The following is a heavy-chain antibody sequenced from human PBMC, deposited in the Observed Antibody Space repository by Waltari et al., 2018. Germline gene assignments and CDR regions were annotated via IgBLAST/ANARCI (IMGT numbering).Heavy chain of an antibody. Sequence: EVQLVESGGDLVQPEESLRLSCAASGFTFSNYWMSWVRQAPGKGLDGVANIKQNVSEKYYVASVKGLFTISRDNAKNSLYLQRNSLRAEDTAVYYCSRSSASAFDIWGQGTMVTFSS. CDR3: SRSSASAFDI. CDR1: GFTFSNYW. J-gene: IGHJ3*02. V-gene: IGHV3-7*01. D-gene: IGHD3-10*01. CDR2: IKQNVSEK.